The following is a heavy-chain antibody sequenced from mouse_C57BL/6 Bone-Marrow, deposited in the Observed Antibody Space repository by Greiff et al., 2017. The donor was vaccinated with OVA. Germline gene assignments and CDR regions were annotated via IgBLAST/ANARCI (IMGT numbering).Heavy chain of an antibody. CDR1: GYTFTDYE. J-gene: IGHJ2*01. Sequence: QVQLQQSGAELVRPGASVTLSCKASGYTFTDYEMHWVKQTPVHGLEWIGAIDPETGGTAYNQTFKGKAILTADKSSSTAYMELRSLTSEDSAVYYCTKYSNYGGGYFDYWGQGTTLTVSS. CDR3: TKYSNYGGGYFDY. V-gene: IGHV1-15*01. D-gene: IGHD2-5*01. CDR2: IDPETGGT.